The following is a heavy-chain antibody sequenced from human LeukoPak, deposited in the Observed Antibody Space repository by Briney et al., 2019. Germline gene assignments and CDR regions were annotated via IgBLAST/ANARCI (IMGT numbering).Heavy chain of an antibody. CDR2: ISGSGGST. V-gene: IGHV3-23*01. Sequence: GGSLRLSCAASGFTFSSYAMSWVRQAPGKGLEWDSAISGSGGSTYYADSVKGRFTISRDNSKNTLYLQMNSLRAEDTAVYYCAKQIAAADDYYYYGMDVWGQGTTVTVSS. CDR3: AKQIAAADDYYYYGMDV. J-gene: IGHJ6*02. CDR1: GFTFSSYA. D-gene: IGHD6-13*01.